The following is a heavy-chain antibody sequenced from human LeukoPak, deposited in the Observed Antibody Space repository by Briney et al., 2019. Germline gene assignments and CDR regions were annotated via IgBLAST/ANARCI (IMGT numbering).Heavy chain of an antibody. CDR1: GVTFSSYS. V-gene: IGHV3-48*02. CDR2: ISSSSSTI. Sequence: PGGSLRLSCAASGVTFSSYSMSWVRQAPGKGLEWVSYISSSSSTIYHADSVKGRFTFSRDNTKKSLYLQMYSPREEETADYYCARDSPPGVLRESPCHYGGQGTRHTVSS. D-gene: IGHD3-3*01. CDR3: ARDSPPGVLRESPCHY. J-gene: IGHJ4*02.